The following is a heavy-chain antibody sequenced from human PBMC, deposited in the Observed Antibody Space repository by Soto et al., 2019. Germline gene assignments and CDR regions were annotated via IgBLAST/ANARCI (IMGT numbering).Heavy chain of an antibody. Sequence: ASVKVSCKASGYTFTSYAMHWVCQAPGQRLEWMGWINAGNGNTKYSQKFQGRVTITRDTSASTAYMELSSLRSEDTAVYYCARGGEPWFGENNWFDPWGQGTLVTVSS. CDR3: ARGGEPWFGENNWFDP. J-gene: IGHJ5*02. V-gene: IGHV1-3*01. CDR1: GYTFTSYA. CDR2: INAGNGNT. D-gene: IGHD3-10*01.